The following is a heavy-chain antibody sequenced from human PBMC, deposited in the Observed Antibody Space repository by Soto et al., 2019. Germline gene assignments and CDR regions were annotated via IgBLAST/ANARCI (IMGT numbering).Heavy chain of an antibody. CDR3: ARDSVYSSGFYPN. CDR1: GGTFSSYA. Sequence: SVKVSGKASGGTFSSYAISWVRQAPGQGLEWMGGIIPIFGTANYAQKFKGRVTITADESTSTAYMELSSLRSEDTAVYYCARDSVYSSGFYPNWGQGTLVTVCS. CDR2: IIPIFGTA. J-gene: IGHJ4*02. V-gene: IGHV1-69*13. D-gene: IGHD6-19*01.